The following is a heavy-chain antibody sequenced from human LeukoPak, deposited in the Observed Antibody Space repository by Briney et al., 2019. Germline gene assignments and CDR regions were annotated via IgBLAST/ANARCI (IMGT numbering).Heavy chain of an antibody. CDR1: GGSFSGYY. J-gene: IGHJ4*02. V-gene: IGHV4-34*01. Sequence: SETLSLTCAVYGGSFSGYYWSWIRQPPGKGLEWIGEINHSGSTNYNPSLKSRVTISVDTSKNQFSLKLSSVTAADTAVYYCARFGHYHFAYWGQGTLVTVSS. CDR2: INHSGST. CDR3: ARFGHYHFAY. D-gene: IGHD3-10*01.